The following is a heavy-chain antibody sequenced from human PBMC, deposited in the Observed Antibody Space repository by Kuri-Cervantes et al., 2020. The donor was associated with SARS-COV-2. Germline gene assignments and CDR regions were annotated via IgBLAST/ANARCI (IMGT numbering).Heavy chain of an antibody. CDR1: GGSISNYY. D-gene: IGHD3-10*01. Sequence: ESLKISCTVSGGSISNYYWSWIRQPPGKGLEWIGYISYSGYTNYNPSLRSRVTMSLDTSKNQFSLRLSSVTTADTAVYYCARDPGKGKFYYYGLDVWGQGTTVTVSS. CDR2: ISYSGYT. CDR3: ARDPGKGKFYYYGLDV. V-gene: IGHV4-59*01. J-gene: IGHJ6*02.